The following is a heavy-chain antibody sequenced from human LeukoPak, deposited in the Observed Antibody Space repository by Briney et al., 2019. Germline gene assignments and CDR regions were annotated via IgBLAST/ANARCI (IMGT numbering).Heavy chain of an antibody. V-gene: IGHV3-23*01. CDR1: GFTFSSYA. D-gene: IGHD5-24*01. Sequence: GGSLRLSCAASGFTFSSYAMSWVRQAPGKGLEWVSAISGSGGSTYYADSVKGRFTISRDNAKNSLYLQMNSLRAEDTAVYYCARGRWATPLPYYFDYWGQGTLVTVSS. CDR3: ARGRWATPLPYYFDY. CDR2: ISGSGGST. J-gene: IGHJ4*02.